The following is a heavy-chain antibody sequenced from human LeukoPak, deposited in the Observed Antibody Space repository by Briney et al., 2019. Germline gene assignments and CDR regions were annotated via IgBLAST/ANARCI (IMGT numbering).Heavy chain of an antibody. D-gene: IGHD1-26*01. CDR3: ARDLIVGATGAFDI. CDR2: IKQDGSEK. V-gene: IGHV3-7*01. Sequence: GGSLRLSCAASGFTFSSYWMSWVRQAPGKGLEWVANIKQDGSEKYYVDSVKGRFTISRDNAKNSLYLQMNSLRAEDTAVYYCARDLIVGATGAFDIWGQGTMVTVSS. CDR1: GFTFSSYW. J-gene: IGHJ3*02.